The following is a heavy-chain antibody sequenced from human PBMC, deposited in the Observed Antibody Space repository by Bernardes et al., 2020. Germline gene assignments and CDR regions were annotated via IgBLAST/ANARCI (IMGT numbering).Heavy chain of an antibody. Sequence: GGSLRLSCVASGFIFSDYYMSWIRQTPGKGLEWVSYISRTSGTTYYTDSVKGRFTISRDNAKNSLYLQMSSLRDEDTAVYYCVRGPSSSSVDYWGQGTLVTVSS. CDR1: GFIFSDYY. V-gene: IGHV3-11*01. J-gene: IGHJ4*02. CDR3: VRGPSSSSVDY. CDR2: ISRTSGTT. D-gene: IGHD6-6*01.